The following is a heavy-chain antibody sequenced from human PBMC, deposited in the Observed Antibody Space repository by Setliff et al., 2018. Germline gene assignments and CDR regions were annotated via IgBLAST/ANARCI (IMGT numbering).Heavy chain of an antibody. D-gene: IGHD3-22*01. Sequence: ASVKVSCKASGYTFTNYGISWVRQAPGQGLEWMAYINAYNGDTYYAENLQVRVTVPTDTSTTTTYMELRNLRSDDTAVYYCARDADNYDTSENPIFDYWGQGTLVTVSS. CDR3: ARDADNYDTSENPIFDY. J-gene: IGHJ4*02. CDR2: INAYNGDT. V-gene: IGHV1-18*01. CDR1: GYTFTNYG.